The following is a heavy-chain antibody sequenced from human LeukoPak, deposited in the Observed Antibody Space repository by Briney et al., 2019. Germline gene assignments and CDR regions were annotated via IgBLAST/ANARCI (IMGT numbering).Heavy chain of an antibody. CDR2: FDPEDGET. J-gene: IGHJ4*02. CDR1: GYTLTELS. Sequence: ASVKVSCKVSGYTLTELSMHWVRQAPGKGLEWMGGFDPEDGETIYAQKFQGRVTMTEDTSTDTAYMELSSLRSEDTAAYYCATQYDYVWGSYRYRGRYYFDYWGQGTLVTVS. CDR3: ATQYDYVWGSYRYRGRYYFDY. V-gene: IGHV1-24*01. D-gene: IGHD3-16*02.